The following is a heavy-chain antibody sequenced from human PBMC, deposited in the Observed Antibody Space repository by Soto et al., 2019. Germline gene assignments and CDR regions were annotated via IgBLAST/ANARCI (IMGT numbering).Heavy chain of an antibody. D-gene: IGHD3-3*01. CDR2: IYSGGST. J-gene: IGHJ4*02. CDR1: GFTVSSNY. CDR3: ARGGRDFWSGCLFDY. V-gene: IGHV3-53*02. Sequence: EVQLVETGGGLIQPGGSLRLSCAASGFTVSSNYMSWVRQAPGKGLEWVSVIYSGGSTYYADSVKGRFTISRVNSKNTLYLQMNSLRAEDTAVYYCARGGRDFWSGCLFDYWGQGTLVTVSS.